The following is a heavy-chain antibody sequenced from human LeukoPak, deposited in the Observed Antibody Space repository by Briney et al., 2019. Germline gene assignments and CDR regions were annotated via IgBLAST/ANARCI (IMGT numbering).Heavy chain of an antibody. CDR2: ISGSGGNT. V-gene: IGHV3-23*01. J-gene: IGHJ4*02. CDR1: GFTFSTYP. CDR3: AKDLQGSSWYSPDY. Sequence: PGGSLRLSCAVSGFTFSTYPMSWVRQAPGKGLEWVSSISGSGGNTYYADSVKGRFTISRDNSKNTLYLQMNSLRAEDTAVYYCAKDLQGSSWYSPDYWGQGTLVTVSS. D-gene: IGHD6-13*01.